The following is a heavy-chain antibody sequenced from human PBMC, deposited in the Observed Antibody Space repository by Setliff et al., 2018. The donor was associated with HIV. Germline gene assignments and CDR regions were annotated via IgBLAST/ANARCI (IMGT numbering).Heavy chain of an antibody. Sequence: ASVKVSCKASGYTFTSSGITWVRQAPGQGLEWMGGFDPEDGERINAENFQGRVTITADESTSTAYMELSSLRSEDTAVYYCAALLVRGVIIIPPYNWFDPWGQGTLVTVSS. CDR1: GYTFTSSG. CDR3: AALLVRGVIIIPPYNWFDP. V-gene: IGHV1-18*01. D-gene: IGHD3-10*01. J-gene: IGHJ5*02. CDR2: FDPEDGER.